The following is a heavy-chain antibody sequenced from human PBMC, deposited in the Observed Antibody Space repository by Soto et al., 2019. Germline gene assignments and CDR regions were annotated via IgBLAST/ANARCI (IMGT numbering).Heavy chain of an antibody. D-gene: IGHD6-6*01. CDR3: AEGLSSK. Sequence: GGSLRLSCAASGFTFSSYEMNWVRQAPGKGLEWVSYISGSGSTIHYADSVKGRFTISRDNAKNSLYLQMDSLRAEDTAVYYCAEGLSSKGGQGTLVTVSS. V-gene: IGHV3-48*03. J-gene: IGHJ4*02. CDR2: ISGSGSTI. CDR1: GFTFSSYE.